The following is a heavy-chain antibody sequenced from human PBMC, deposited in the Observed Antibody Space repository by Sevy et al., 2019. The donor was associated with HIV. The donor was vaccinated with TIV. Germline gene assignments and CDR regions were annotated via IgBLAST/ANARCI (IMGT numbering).Heavy chain of an antibody. CDR1: GYTLTELS. J-gene: IGHJ6*02. V-gene: IGHV1-24*01. Sequence: ASVNVSCKVSGYTLTELSMHWVRQAPGKGLEWMGGFDPEDGETIYAQKFQGRVTMTEDTSTDTAYMELSSLRSEDTAVYYCATVGITIFGVVIIGPSGMDVWGQGTTVTVSS. CDR2: FDPEDGET. D-gene: IGHD3-3*01. CDR3: ATVGITIFGVVIIGPSGMDV.